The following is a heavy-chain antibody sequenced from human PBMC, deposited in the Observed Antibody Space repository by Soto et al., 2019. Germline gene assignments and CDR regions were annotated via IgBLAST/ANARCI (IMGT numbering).Heavy chain of an antibody. D-gene: IGHD6-13*01. CDR1: GFSLSTSGMC. V-gene: IGHV2-70*01. CDR3: ARAQAAAGTDGWFDP. CDR2: IDWDDDK. J-gene: IGHJ5*02. Sequence: GSGPTLVNPTQTLTLTCTLSGFSLSTSGMCVSWIRQPPGKALEWLALIDWDDDKYYSTSLKTRLTISKDTSKNQVVLTMTNMDPVDTATYYCARAQAAAGTDGWFDPWGQGTLVTVSS.